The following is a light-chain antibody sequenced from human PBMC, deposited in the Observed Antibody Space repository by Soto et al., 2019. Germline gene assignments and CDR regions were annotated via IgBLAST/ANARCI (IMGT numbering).Light chain of an antibody. J-gene: IGKJ5*01. CDR3: QQYDNLPIT. V-gene: IGKV1-33*01. CDR1: QDISNY. Sequence: DIQMTQSPSSLSASVGDRVTITCQASQDISNYLNWYQQKPGKAPKLLLYDASNLETWVPSRFSGSGSGTDFTFTISSLQPEEIATYYCQQYDNLPITFGQGTRLEIK. CDR2: DAS.